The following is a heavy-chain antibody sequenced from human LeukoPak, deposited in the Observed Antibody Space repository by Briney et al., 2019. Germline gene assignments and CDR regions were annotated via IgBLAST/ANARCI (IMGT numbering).Heavy chain of an antibody. CDR1: GYTFTNYH. CDR3: ARASYCSDGSCYSDY. V-gene: IGHV1-2*02. CDR2: INPNSGGT. D-gene: IGHD2-15*01. Sequence: GASVKVSCKASGYTFTNYHMHWVRQAPGQGLEWMGWINPNSGGTSYAQKFQGRVTMTRDTSITTAYMDLSRLRSDDTAVYYCARASYCSDGSCYSDYWGQGTLVTVSS. J-gene: IGHJ4*02.